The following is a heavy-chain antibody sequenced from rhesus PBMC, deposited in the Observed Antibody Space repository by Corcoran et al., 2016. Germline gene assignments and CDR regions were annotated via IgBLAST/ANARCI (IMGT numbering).Heavy chain of an antibody. CDR3: ARRSLNTGTAFDY. CDR1: GFSLSTNGLG. J-gene: IGHJ4*01. V-gene: IGHV2-1*01. Sequence: QVTLKESGPALVQPTQTLTLTCTFSGFSLSTNGLGVGWIVQPSRKTQEWLAHIYWDDDKRDNKSLKNKLNVSKDTSKNQVVLTMTNMDPVDTATYYCARRSLNTGTAFDYWGQGIQGTVSS. D-gene: IGHD4-23*01. CDR2: IYWDDDK.